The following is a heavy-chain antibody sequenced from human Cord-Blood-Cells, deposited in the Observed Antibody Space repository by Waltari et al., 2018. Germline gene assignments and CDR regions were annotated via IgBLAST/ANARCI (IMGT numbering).Heavy chain of an antibody. CDR1: GFTFSSYW. Sequence: EVQLVESGGCLAQPGGSLRLSCAASGFTFSSYWMSWVRQAPGKGMGWVANIKEDGSEKYYVESVKGRFTSSKDNAKNSLYLERKSLRAEDTAVYYCARGDYGDYFGYWYFDLWGRGTLVTVSS. CDR3: ARGDYGDYFGYWYFDL. J-gene: IGHJ2*01. CDR2: IKEDGSEK. D-gene: IGHD4-17*01. V-gene: IGHV3-7*01.